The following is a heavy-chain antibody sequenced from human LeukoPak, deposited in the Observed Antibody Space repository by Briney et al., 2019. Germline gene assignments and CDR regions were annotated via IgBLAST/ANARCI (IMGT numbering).Heavy chain of an antibody. V-gene: IGHV1-2*06. CDR1: GYMFSGYY. J-gene: IGHJ4*02. D-gene: IGHD3-9*01. CDR2: INPKSGGT. CDR3: VRDDILTGSYPHFDF. Sequence: ASVKVSCKASGYMFSGYYMHWVRQAPGQGLEWVGRINPKSGGTNYAQKFQGRVTMTRDTSISTGYMELSRLRSDDTAVYYCVRDDILTGSYPHFDFWGQGTLVTVSS.